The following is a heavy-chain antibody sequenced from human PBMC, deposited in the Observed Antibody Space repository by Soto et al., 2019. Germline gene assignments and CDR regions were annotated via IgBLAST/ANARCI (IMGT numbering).Heavy chain of an antibody. V-gene: IGHV3-23*01. J-gene: IGHJ4*02. D-gene: IGHD3-3*01. CDR2: ISGSGGST. Sequence: GGSLRLSCAASGFTFSSYAMSWVRQAPGKGLEWVSAISGSGGSTYYADSVKGRFTISRDDSKNTLYLQMNSLKTEDTAVYYCTTDRDEYYDFWSGTIDLDYWGQGTLVTVSS. CDR3: TTDRDEYYDFWSGTIDLDY. CDR1: GFTFSSYA.